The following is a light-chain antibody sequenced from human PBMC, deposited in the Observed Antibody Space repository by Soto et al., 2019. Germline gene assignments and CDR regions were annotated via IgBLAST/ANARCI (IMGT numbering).Light chain of an antibody. Sequence: DIQMTQSPSTLSASVGDRVTITCRASQSVSVWLAWYQQKPGKAPKLLISKASNLESGVPSRFSGSGSGTEFTLTISSLQPDDFATYYCQQYHTYSAFGQGTKVEIK. CDR3: QQYHTYSA. CDR1: QSVSVW. V-gene: IGKV1-5*03. J-gene: IGKJ1*01. CDR2: KAS.